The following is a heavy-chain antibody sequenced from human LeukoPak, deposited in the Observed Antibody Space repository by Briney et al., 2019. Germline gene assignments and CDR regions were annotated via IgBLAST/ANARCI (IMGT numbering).Heavy chain of an antibody. V-gene: IGHV3-30*02. CDR3: AKDQIDDSRGYCKYFDY. D-gene: IGHD3-22*01. J-gene: IGHJ4*02. CDR2: IRYDGSNK. CDR1: GFTFSSYG. Sequence: GGSLRLSCAASGFTFSSYGMHWVRQAPGKGLEWVAFIRYDGSNKYYADSVKGRFTISRDNSKNTLYLQMNSLRAEDTAVYYCAKDQIDDSRGYCKYFDYWGQGTLVTVSS.